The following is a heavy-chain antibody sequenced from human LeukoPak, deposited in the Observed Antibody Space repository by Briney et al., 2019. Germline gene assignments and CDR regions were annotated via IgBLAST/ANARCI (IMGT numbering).Heavy chain of an antibody. CDR2: INTNTGNP. CDR3: ARGSEAVGTGFDY. CDR1: GYMFTGYA. V-gene: IGHV7-4-1*02. Sequence: ASVKVSCKASGYMFTGYAMNWVRQAPGQGLEWMGWINTNTGNPTYAQGFTGRFVFSLDTSVSTAYLQISSLKSEDTAVYYCARGSEAVGTGFDYWGQGTLVTVSS. D-gene: IGHD6-13*01. J-gene: IGHJ4*02.